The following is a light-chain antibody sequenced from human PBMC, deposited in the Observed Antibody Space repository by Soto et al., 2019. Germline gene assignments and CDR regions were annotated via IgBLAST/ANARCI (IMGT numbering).Light chain of an antibody. CDR3: QEYIQWPPGM. J-gene: IGKJ1*01. CDR1: QSVRSSF. CDR2: DTS. V-gene: IGKV3-15*01. Sequence: EIVMTQSPATLSVSPGERATLSCRASQSVRSSFLAWYQQKPGQVPRLLIYDTSTRAPGISARFSGSGSGTEFTLTISSLQSEDFAVYYCQEYIQWPPGMFGPGTKVDIK.